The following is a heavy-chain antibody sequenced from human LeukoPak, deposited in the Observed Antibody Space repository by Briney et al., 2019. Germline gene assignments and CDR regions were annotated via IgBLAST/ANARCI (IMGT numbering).Heavy chain of an antibody. D-gene: IGHD6-13*01. V-gene: IGHV3-20*01. CDR1: GFTFDGYG. Sequence: GGSLRLSCAASGFTFDGYGMSWVRQTPGKGLEWDSGINWNGGSTGYADSVKGRFTISRDNAKNSLYLQMNSLRVEDTALYHCARKKRSSWDSGLDVWGQGTTVTVSS. J-gene: IGHJ6*02. CDR3: ARKKRSSWDSGLDV. CDR2: INWNGGST.